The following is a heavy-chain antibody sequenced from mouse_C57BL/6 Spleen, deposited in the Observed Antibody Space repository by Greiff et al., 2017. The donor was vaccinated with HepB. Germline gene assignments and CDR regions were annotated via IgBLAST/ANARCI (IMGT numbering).Heavy chain of an antibody. J-gene: IGHJ2*01. D-gene: IGHD3-3*01. CDR3: ARWGKGPDY. CDR2: IDPSDSYT. V-gene: IGHV1-50*01. CDR1: GYTFTSYW. Sequence: VQLQQPGAELVKPGASVKLSCKASGYTFTSYWMQWVKQRPGQGLEWIGEIDPSDSYTNYNQKFKGKATLTVDTSSSTAYMQLSSLTSEDSAVYYCARWGKGPDYWGQGTTLTVSS.